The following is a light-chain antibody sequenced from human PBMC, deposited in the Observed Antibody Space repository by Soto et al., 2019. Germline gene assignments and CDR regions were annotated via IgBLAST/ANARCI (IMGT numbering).Light chain of an antibody. V-gene: IGKV1-5*01. CDR1: QSISSW. CDR3: QQYNSYSLWT. CDR2: DAS. J-gene: IGKJ1*01. Sequence: IQMTQSPSTLSASVGDRVTITCRASQSISSWLAWYQQKPGKAPKLLIHDASSLESGVPSRFSGSGSGTEFALTISSLQPDDFATYYCQQYNSYSLWTFGQGTKVEIK.